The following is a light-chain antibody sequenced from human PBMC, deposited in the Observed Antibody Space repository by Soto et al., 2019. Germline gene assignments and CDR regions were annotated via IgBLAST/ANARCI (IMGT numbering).Light chain of an antibody. CDR2: GNS. V-gene: IGLV1-40*01. CDR1: SSNIGAGYD. J-gene: IGLJ2*01. CDR3: KSYDSSLSGYVV. Sequence: QSVLTQPPSVSGAPGQRVPISCTGSSSNIGAGYDVHWYQQLPGTAPKLLIYGNSNRPSGVPDRFSGSKSGTSASLAITGLQAEDEADYYCKSYDSSLSGYVVFGGGTQLTVL.